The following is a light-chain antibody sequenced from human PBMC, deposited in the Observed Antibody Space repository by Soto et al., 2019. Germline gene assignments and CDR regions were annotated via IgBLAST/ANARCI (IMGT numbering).Light chain of an antibody. Sequence: DLPLTQSPSTLSASVGDRVTITCRASQSIDFWLAWYQQKPGKAPKLLIYKASTLESGVPSRFSGSGSGTEFTLTISSLQPDDFATYYCQQYNSNSFYSFGQGTKLEI. CDR3: QQYNSNSFYS. V-gene: IGKV1-5*03. CDR2: KAS. CDR1: QSIDFW. J-gene: IGKJ2*01.